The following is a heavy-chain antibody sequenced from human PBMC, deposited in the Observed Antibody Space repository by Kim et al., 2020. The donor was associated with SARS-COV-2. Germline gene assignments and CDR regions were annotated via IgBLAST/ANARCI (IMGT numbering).Heavy chain of an antibody. D-gene: IGHD6-19*01. Sequence: DSCKCRFTVSRDNAKISLYLQMNSLRAEDTAVYYCARHRSCGLYCYFDSWGQGTLVTVSS. CDR3: ARHRSCGLYCYFDS. V-gene: IGHV3-11*03. J-gene: IGHJ4*02.